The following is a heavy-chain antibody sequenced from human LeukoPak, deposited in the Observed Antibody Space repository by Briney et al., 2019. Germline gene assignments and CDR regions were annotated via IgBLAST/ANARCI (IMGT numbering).Heavy chain of an antibody. D-gene: IGHD6-13*01. CDR3: AKDASSTWFDAFDI. Sequence: PGGSLRLSCAASGFTFSSYAMNWVRQAPGKGLEWVSAISGSGANTYNADSVKGRFTISRDNSKNTLYLQMNSLRAEDTALYYCAKDASSTWFDAFDIWGQGTMVTVSS. CDR1: GFTFSSYA. V-gene: IGHV3-23*01. J-gene: IGHJ3*02. CDR2: ISGSGANT.